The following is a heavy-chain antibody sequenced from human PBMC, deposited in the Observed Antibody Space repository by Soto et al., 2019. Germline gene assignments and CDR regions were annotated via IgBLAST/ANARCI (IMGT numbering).Heavy chain of an antibody. CDR3: AKVGMVGTVLGSWFDP. D-gene: IGHD6-19*01. V-gene: IGHV4-4*07. Sequence: QVQLQESGPGLVKPSETLSLTCTVSGGSISTYYWSWIRQPAGKGLEWIGRIYTRGSTNYNPSLKSRVTMSVDTSKNQFSLELSSVTAADTGVYYCAKVGMVGTVLGSWFDPWGQGILVTVSS. CDR2: IYTRGST. CDR1: GGSISTYY. J-gene: IGHJ5*02.